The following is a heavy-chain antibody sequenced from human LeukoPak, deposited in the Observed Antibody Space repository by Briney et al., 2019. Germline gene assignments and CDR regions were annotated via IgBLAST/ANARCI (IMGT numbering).Heavy chain of an antibody. D-gene: IGHD1-14*01. CDR3: ARRSRLTPGVFDY. V-gene: IGHV4-39*01. Sequence: SETLSLTCTVSGGSISSSSYYWGSVRQPPGKWLEWNGSIYYSGSTYYNPSLKGRVTKSVDTSKNQFSLKLSDVTVADTAVHDCARRSRLTPGVFDYWGQGTLVTVSS. CDR2: IYYSGST. CDR1: GGSISSSSYY. J-gene: IGHJ4*02.